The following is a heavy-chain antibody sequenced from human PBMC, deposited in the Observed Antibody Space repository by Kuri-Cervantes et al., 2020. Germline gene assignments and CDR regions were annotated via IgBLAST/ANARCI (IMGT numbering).Heavy chain of an antibody. Sequence: SETLSLTCTVSGGSISSGGYYWSWIRQHPGKGLEWIGYIYYSGSTYYNPSLKSRVTISVDTSKNQFSLNLNSVTAADTAVYYCARDGGYATRSWFDPWGQGTLVTVSS. CDR1: GGSISSGGYY. J-gene: IGHJ5*02. CDR3: ARDGGYATRSWFDP. D-gene: IGHD2-8*01. CDR2: IYYSGST. V-gene: IGHV4-31*03.